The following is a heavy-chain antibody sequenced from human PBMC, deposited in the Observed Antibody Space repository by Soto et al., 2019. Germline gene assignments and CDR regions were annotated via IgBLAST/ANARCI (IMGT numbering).Heavy chain of an antibody. J-gene: IGHJ6*02. CDR2: INHSGST. V-gene: IGHV4-34*01. CDR1: GGSFSGYY. Sequence: SETLSLTCAVYGGSFSGYYWSWIRQPPGKGLEWIGEINHSGSTNYNPSLKSRVTISVDTSTNQFSLKLSSVTAADTAVYYCARGEKTTVVTWRYDGMDVWGQGTTVTVSS. CDR3: ARGEKTTVVTWRYDGMDV. D-gene: IGHD4-17*01.